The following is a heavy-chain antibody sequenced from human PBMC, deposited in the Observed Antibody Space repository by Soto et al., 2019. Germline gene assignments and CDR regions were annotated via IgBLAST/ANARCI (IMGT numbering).Heavy chain of an antibody. J-gene: IGHJ4*02. CDR3: AKGHDYVWGSHDY. CDR2: ISYDGSNK. CDR1: GFTFSSYG. Sequence: QVPLVESGGGVVQPGRSLRLSCAASGFTFSSYGMHWVRQAPGKGLEWVAVISYDGSNKYYADSVKGRFTISRDNSKNTLYLQMNSLRAEDTAVYYCAKGHDYVWGSHDYWGQGTLVTVSS. D-gene: IGHD3-16*01. V-gene: IGHV3-30*18.